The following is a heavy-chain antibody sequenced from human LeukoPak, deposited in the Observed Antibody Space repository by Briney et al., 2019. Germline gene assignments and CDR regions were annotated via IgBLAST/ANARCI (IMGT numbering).Heavy chain of an antibody. V-gene: IGHV3-66*02. CDR2: IYSGGST. D-gene: IGHD2-2*02. CDR3: ARSTAAIPGIDYYYMDV. CDR1: RFTVSSNY. J-gene: IGHJ6*03. Sequence: GGSLRLSCAASRFTVSSNYMSWVRQAPGKGLEWVSVIYSGGSTYYADSVKGRFTISRDNSKNTLYLQMNSLRAEDTAVYYCARSTAAIPGIDYYYMDVWGKGTTVTVSS.